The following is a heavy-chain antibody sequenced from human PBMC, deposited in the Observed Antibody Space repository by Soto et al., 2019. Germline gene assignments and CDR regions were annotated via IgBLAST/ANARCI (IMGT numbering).Heavy chain of an antibody. J-gene: IGHJ4*02. D-gene: IGHD2-15*01. Sequence: QVQLVESGGGVVQPGRSLRLSCAASGFTFSSYGMHWVRQAPGKGLEWVAVASYDGSKKYYADSVKGRFTISRDKSKHTLNLQRNSLRGEDTAGYYSAKDSGGWYGYDFDYGGQGTRVTVSS. CDR2: ASYDGSKK. CDR3: AKDSGGWYGYDFDY. CDR1: GFTFSSYG. V-gene: IGHV3-30*18.